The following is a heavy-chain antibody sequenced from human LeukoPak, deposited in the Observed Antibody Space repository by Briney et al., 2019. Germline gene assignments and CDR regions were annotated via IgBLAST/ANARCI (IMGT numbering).Heavy chain of an antibody. J-gene: IGHJ3*02. CDR3: ATGVRGVIILGAFDT. V-gene: IGHV1-24*01. CDR2: FDPEDGET. CDR1: GYTLTELS. D-gene: IGHD3-10*01. Sequence: ASVKVSCKVSGYTLTELSMHWVRQAPGKGLEWMGGFDPEDGETIYAQKFQGRVTMTEDTSTDTAYMELSSLRSEDTAVYYCATGVRGVIILGAFDTWGQGTMVTVSS.